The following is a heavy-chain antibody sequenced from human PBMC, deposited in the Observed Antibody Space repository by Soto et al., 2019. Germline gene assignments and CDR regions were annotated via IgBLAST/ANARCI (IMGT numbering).Heavy chain of an antibody. Sequence: ASVKVSCKASGYTFTSYAMHWVRQAPGQRLEWMGWINAGNGNTKYSQKFQGRVTITRDTSASTAYMELSSLRSEDTAVYYCARAGGVLWFGELLYGISYYGMHVWGQGTTVTVSS. D-gene: IGHD3-10*01. CDR2: INAGNGNT. V-gene: IGHV1-3*01. CDR1: GYTFTSYA. CDR3: ARAGGVLWFGELLYGISYYGMHV. J-gene: IGHJ6*02.